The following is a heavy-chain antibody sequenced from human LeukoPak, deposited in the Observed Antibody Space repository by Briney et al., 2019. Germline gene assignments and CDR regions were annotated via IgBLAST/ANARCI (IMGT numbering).Heavy chain of an antibody. CDR1: GGSIRSSYYY. CDR2: IYDSGST. CDR3: ARRGYVYKFDY. Sequence: PSETLSLTCTVSGGSIRSSYYYWGWIRQPPGKGLEWIGSIYDSGSTYYNPSLKSRVTISVDTSKNQFSLKLNSVTAADTAVYYCARRGYVYKFDYWGQGTLVTVSS. J-gene: IGHJ4*02. V-gene: IGHV4-39*01. D-gene: IGHD3-22*01.